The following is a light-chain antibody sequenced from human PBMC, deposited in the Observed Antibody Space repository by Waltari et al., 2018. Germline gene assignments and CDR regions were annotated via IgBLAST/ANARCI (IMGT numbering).Light chain of an antibody. Sequence: IQLTQSPSSVSASVGGRVTITCRASQSISGYLHWDPQKPGKAPPFLIYATSNLLSGVPSRFSGSESGAEFTLTISSLREEDFATYYCQQSYRAPYTFGQGTKVEIK. CDR1: QSISGY. V-gene: IGKV1-39*01. J-gene: IGKJ2*01. CDR3: QQSYRAPYT. CDR2: ATS.